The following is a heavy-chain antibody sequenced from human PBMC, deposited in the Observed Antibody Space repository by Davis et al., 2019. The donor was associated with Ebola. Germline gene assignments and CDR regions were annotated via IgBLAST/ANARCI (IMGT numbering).Heavy chain of an antibody. J-gene: IGHJ4*02. V-gene: IGHV4-34*01. Sequence: SQIPSLTRAVHGGSFSGYYWSWIRQPPGKGLEWIGEMDHSGNTNYNPSLKSRVTISIDTSKKQISLNLTSVTAADTAVYYCARGQSGSDYSLWQYWGQGTLVTVSS. CDR3: ARGQSGSDYSLWQY. CDR2: MDHSGNT. D-gene: IGHD3-10*01. CDR1: GGSFSGYY.